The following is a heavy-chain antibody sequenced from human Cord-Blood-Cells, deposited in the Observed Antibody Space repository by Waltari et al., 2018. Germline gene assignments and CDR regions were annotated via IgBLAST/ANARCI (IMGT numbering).Heavy chain of an antibody. V-gene: IGHV1-69*06. CDR3: ARGQRPTPTTVVTLFDY. CDR2: IIPIFGTA. D-gene: IGHD4-17*01. CDR1: GGTFSSYA. J-gene: IGHJ4*02. Sequence: QVQLVQSGAEVKKPGSSVKVSCKASGGTFSSYAISWVRQAPGQGLEWMGGIIPIFGTANYAQKFQGRVTITADKSTSTAYMELSSLRSEDTAVYYCARGQRPTPTTVVTLFDYWGQGTLVTVSS.